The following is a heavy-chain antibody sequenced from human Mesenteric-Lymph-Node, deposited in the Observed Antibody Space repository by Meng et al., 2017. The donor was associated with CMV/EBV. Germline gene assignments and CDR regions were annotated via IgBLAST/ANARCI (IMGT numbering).Heavy chain of an antibody. CDR2: IKQDGSEK. CDR3: AKDGSNTWYAGWFDP. D-gene: IGHD4-11*01. J-gene: IGHJ5*02. CDR1: GFTFSSYW. Sequence: GESLKISCAASGFTFSSYWMSWVRQAPGKGLEWVANIKQDGSEKYYVDSVKGRFTISRDNAKNSLYLQMNRLRAEDAALYYCAKDGSNTWYAGWFDPWGQGTLVTVSS. V-gene: IGHV3-7*03.